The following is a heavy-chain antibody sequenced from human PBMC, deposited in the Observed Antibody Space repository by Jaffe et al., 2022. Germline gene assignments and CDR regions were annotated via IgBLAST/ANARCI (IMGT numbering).Heavy chain of an antibody. J-gene: IGHJ4*02. Sequence: EVQLVESGGGLVQPGRSLRLSCTASGFTFGDYAMSWFRQAPGKGLEWVGFIRSKAYGGTTEYAASVKGRFTISRDDSKSIAYLQMNSLKTEDTAVYYCTRARTTHCSGGSCYSVLVFDYWGQGTLVTVSS. CDR2: IRSKAYGGTT. CDR1: GFTFGDYA. V-gene: IGHV3-49*03. D-gene: IGHD2-15*01. CDR3: TRARTTHCSGGSCYSVLVFDY.